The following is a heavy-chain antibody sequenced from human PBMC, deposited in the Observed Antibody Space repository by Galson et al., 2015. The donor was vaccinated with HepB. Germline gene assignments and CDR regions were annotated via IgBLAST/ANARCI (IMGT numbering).Heavy chain of an antibody. V-gene: IGHV3-21*01. J-gene: IGHJ4*02. D-gene: IGHD2-15*01. CDR3: ARDLVVAPSTIDY. Sequence: SLRLSCAASGFTFSSYSMNWVRQAPGKGLEWVSSISSSSSYMYYADSVKGRFTISRDNAENSLYLQMNSLRAEDTAVYYCARDLVVAPSTIDYWGQGTLVTVSS. CDR2: ISSSSSYM. CDR1: GFTFSSYS.